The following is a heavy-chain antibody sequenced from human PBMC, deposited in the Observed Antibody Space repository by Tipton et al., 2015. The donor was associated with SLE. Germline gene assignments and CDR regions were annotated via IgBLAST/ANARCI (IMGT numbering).Heavy chain of an antibody. CDR1: GASTNRGSYL. Sequence: LRLSCTVSGASTNRGSYLWGWIRQPPGKRLEWIGSVYYSGSTNYNPSLKSRVTISVDTSKNQFSLKLSSVTAADTAVYYCAREKGDAYPNLVAFDIWGQGTMVTVSS. V-gene: IGHV4-39*07. D-gene: IGHD3-16*01. J-gene: IGHJ3*02. CDR2: VYYSGST. CDR3: AREKGDAYPNLVAFDI.